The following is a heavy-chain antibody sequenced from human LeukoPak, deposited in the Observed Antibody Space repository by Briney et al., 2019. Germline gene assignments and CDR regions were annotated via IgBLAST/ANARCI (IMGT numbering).Heavy chain of an antibody. V-gene: IGHV3-23*01. J-gene: IGHJ4*02. CDR3: AKGGIMIFGVDY. D-gene: IGHD3-3*01. CDR2: ISGSAYST. CDR1: GLTFGSYA. Sequence: GGSLRLSCAASGLTFGSYAMSWVRQAPGKGLEWVSSISGSAYSTYYADSVKGRFTISRDNSKNTLYLQMNSLRAEDTAVYYCAKGGIMIFGVDYWGQGTLVTVSS.